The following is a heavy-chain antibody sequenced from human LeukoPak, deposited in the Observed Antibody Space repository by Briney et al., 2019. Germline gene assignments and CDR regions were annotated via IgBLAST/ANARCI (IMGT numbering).Heavy chain of an antibody. CDR2: INPNGGST. V-gene: IGHV1-46*03. D-gene: IGHD3-9*01. CDR1: GYTFTSYY. J-gene: IGHJ4*02. Sequence: ASVKVSCKASGYTFTSYYMHWVRQAPGQGLEWMGIINPNGGSTTYAQKFQGRVTMTSDTSTSTVYMELSSLRSDDTAVYYCARRGILTGYMFDYWGQGTLVTVSS. CDR3: ARRGILTGYMFDY.